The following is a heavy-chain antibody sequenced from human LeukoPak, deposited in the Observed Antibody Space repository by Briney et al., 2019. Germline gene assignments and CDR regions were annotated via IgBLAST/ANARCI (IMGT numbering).Heavy chain of an antibody. J-gene: IGHJ4*02. CDR3: ARAGSSTSYYFDS. V-gene: IGHV3-74*01. CDR1: GFTFSASW. Sequence: GGSLRLSCAGSGFTFSASWMHWVRQAPGKGLVWVSRINSDGSSTSCADYVKGRFTISRDNAKNTLYLQMNSLRAEDTAVYYCARAGSSTSYYFDSWGQGTLVTVSS. CDR2: INSDGSST. D-gene: IGHD6-13*01.